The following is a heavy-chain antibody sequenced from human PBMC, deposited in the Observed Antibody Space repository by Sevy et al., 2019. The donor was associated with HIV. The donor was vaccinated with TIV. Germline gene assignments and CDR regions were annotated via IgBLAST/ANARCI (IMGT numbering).Heavy chain of an antibody. V-gene: IGHV4-39*01. CDR2: IYYSGST. J-gene: IGHJ4*02. D-gene: IGHD3-10*01. CDR1: GGSISSSSYY. Sequence: SETLSLTCTVSGGSISSSSYYWGWIRQPPGKGLEWIGSIYYSGSTYYNPSLKSRVTISVDTSKNQFSLKLSSVTAADTAVYYCARQGGLVDRAFDYWGQGTLVTVSS. CDR3: ARQGGLVDRAFDY.